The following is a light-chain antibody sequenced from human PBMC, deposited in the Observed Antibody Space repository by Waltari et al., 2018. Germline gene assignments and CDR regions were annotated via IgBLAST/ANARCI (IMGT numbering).Light chain of an antibody. V-gene: IGLV1-47*01. CDR3: AAWDDSLSGR. Sequence: QSVLTQPPSASGPPGQRVTISCSGSSSNLGSNYVYWYQQLPGTAPKLLIYRNNQRPSGVPDRFSGSKSGTSASLAISGLRSEDEADYYCAAWDDSLSGRFGGGTKLTVL. CDR2: RNN. CDR1: SSNLGSNY. J-gene: IGLJ3*02.